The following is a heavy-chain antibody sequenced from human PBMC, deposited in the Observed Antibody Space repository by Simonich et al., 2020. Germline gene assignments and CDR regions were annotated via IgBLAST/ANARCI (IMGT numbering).Heavy chain of an antibody. J-gene: IGHJ6*02. CDR2: ISSGSSYI. V-gene: IGHV3-21*01. D-gene: IGHD6-19*01. CDR3: ARWIAVAGTGAYGMDV. Sequence: EVQLVESGGGLVKPGGSLRLSCAASGFTFSSYSMNWVRQAPGKGLGWVSSISSGSSYIYYAGSVKGRFTISRDNAKNSLYLQMNSLRAEDTAVYYCARWIAVAGTGAYGMDVWGQGTTVTVSS. CDR1: GFTFSSYS.